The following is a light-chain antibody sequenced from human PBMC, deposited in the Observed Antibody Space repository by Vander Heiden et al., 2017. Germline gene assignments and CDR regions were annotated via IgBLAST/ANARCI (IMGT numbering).Light chain of an antibody. Sequence: DIQITQSPSSLSASVGDRVTITCRATQSIGSYLNWYQHSPGKAPNLLIYGASSLRTGVPPRFSGSGSGTDFTLTISSLQPEDHATYYCQQSYSPLLTFGGGTKVEIK. CDR3: QQSYSPLLT. CDR2: GAS. J-gene: IGKJ4*01. V-gene: IGKV1-39*01. CDR1: QSIGSY.